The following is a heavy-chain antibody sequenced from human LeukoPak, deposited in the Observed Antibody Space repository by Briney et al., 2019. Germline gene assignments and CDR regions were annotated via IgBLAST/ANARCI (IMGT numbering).Heavy chain of an antibody. CDR3: AREPSEYFDY. CDR1: GFTFSSYW. Sequence: GGSLRLSCAASGFTFSSYWMHWVRQAPGKGLVWVSRINTDGSYTNFADSVKGRFTISRDNAKNTLYLQMNSLRAEDTAMYYCAREPSEYFDYWGQGTLVTVSS. D-gene: IGHD6-19*01. V-gene: IGHV3-74*01. CDR2: INTDGSYT. J-gene: IGHJ4*02.